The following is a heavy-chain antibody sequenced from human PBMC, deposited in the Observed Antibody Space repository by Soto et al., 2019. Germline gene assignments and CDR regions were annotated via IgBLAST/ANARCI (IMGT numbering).Heavy chain of an antibody. Sequence: QVQVVESGGGVVQPGRSLRLSCAASGFTFSSYGMHWVRQAPGKGLEWVAVISYDGSNKYYADSVKGRFTISRDNSKNTLYLQMNSLRAEDTAVYYCAKDLWNYEDYYYYGMDVWGQGTTDTVSS. J-gene: IGHJ6*02. D-gene: IGHD1-7*01. CDR1: GFTFSSYG. CDR2: ISYDGSNK. CDR3: AKDLWNYEDYYYYGMDV. V-gene: IGHV3-30*18.